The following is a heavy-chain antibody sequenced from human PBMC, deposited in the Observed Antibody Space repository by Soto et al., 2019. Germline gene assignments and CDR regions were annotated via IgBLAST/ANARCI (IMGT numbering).Heavy chain of an antibody. J-gene: IGHJ6*02. CDR2: IIPIFGTA. CDR1: GGTFSSYA. CDR3: ARGGYYGSGSIGGMDV. D-gene: IGHD3-10*01. V-gene: IGHV1-69*13. Sequence: ASVKVSCKASGGTFSSYAISWVRQAPGQGLEWMGGIIPIFGTANYAQKFQGRVTITADESTSTAYMELSSLRSEDTAVYYCARGGYYGSGSIGGMDVWGQGTTVTVSS.